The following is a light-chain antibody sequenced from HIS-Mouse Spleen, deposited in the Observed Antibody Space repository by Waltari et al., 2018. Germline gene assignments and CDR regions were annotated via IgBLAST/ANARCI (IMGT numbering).Light chain of an antibody. CDR3: AAWDDSLSGPV. CDR2: RNN. J-gene: IGLJ3*02. V-gene: IGLV1-47*01. Sequence: GQRVTISCSGSSSNIGSNYVYWYQQLPGTAPKLLIYRNNQRPSGVPDRFYGSKSGTSASLAISGLRSEDEADYYCAAWDDSLSGPVFGGGTKLTVL. CDR1: SSNIGSNY.